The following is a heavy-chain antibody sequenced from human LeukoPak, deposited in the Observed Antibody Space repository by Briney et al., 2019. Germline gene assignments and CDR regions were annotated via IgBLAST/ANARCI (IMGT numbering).Heavy chain of an antibody. J-gene: IGHJ3*02. CDR1: GFTFSDYY. CDR3: AGVAGTDPDAFDI. D-gene: IGHD6-19*01. Sequence: GGSLRLSCAASGFTFSDYYMSWIRQAPGKGLEWVSYISSSGSTIYYADSVKGRFTISIDNAKNSLYLQMNSLRAEDTAVYYCAGVAGTDPDAFDIWGQGTMVTVSS. V-gene: IGHV3-11*04. CDR2: ISSSGSTI.